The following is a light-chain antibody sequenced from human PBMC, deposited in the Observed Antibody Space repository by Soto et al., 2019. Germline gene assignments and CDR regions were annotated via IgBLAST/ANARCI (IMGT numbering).Light chain of an antibody. V-gene: IGLV6-57*04. CDR3: QSYDGGWV. J-gene: IGLJ3*02. CDR1: SGSIASNY. Sequence: NFILTQPHSVSESPGKTVTISCTRSSGSIASNYVQWYQQRPGSVPTTVIYEDNQRPSGVPDRFSGSIDSSSNSASLTISGLKTEDEADYYCQSYDGGWVFGGGTKLTV. CDR2: EDN.